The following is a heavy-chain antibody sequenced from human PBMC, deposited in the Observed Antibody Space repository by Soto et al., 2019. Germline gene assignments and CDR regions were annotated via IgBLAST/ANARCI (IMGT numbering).Heavy chain of an antibody. V-gene: IGHV1-2*05. D-gene: IGHD5-12*01. CDR1: GDTLIAYY. CDR2: IKPNNGDT. Sequence: ASVKVSCKASGDTLIAYYLHWVRQAPGQGLEWMGRIKPNNGDTHYAQKFEGRLTMTRDTSINTAYMELSSLRSDDTGVYYCASHGWLSHWGQGTLVTVSS. CDR3: ASHGWLSH. J-gene: IGHJ4*02.